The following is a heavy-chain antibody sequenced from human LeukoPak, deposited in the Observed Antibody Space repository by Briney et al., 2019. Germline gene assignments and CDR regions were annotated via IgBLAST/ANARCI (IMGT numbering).Heavy chain of an antibody. CDR1: GFTFSSYA. J-gene: IGHJ4*02. V-gene: IGHV3-30*14. Sequence: PGRSLRLSCAASGFTFSSYAMHWIRQAPGKGLEWVAVISYDGSNKYYADSVKGRFTISRDNSKNTLYLQMNSLRAEDTAVYYCARDIFSSVATYYFDYWGQGTLVTVSS. D-gene: IGHD2-2*01. CDR2: ISYDGSNK. CDR3: ARDIFSSVATYYFDY.